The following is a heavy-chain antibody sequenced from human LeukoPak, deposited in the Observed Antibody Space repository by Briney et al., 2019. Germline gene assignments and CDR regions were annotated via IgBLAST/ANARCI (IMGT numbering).Heavy chain of an antibody. D-gene: IGHD3-22*01. CDR2: IYTSGST. CDR1: GGSISSYY. J-gene: IGHJ4*02. CDR3: ARGAYYYDSGAYNLFDY. Sequence: SETPSLTCTVSGGSISSYYWSWIRQPAGKGLEWIGRIYTSGSTNYNPSLKSRVTMSVDTSKNQFSLKLSSVTAADTAVYYCARGAYYYDSGAYNLFDYWGQGTLVTVSS. V-gene: IGHV4-4*07.